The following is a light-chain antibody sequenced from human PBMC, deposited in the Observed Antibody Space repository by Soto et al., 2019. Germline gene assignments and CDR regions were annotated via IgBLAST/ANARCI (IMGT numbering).Light chain of an antibody. J-gene: IGKJ4*01. CDR3: QQRSNWPPHT. CDR2: DAS. V-gene: IGKV3-11*01. Sequence: EIVLTQSPATLSLSPGEGATLSYRASQSVSSYLAWYQQKPGQAPRLLIYDASNRATGIPARFSGSGSGTDFTLTISSLEPEDFAVYYCQQRSNWPPHTFGGGTKVAMK. CDR1: QSVSSY.